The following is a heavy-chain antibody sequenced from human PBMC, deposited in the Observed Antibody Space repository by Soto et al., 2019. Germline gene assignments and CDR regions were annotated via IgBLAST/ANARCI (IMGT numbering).Heavy chain of an antibody. CDR2: IYHSGGT. J-gene: IGHJ4*02. Sequence: SETLSLTCAVSGDSISSGGYSWNWIRQPPGKGPEWIGNIYHSGGTDYNPSLKSRVTITVDSSNNQFSLKLSSVTAADTAVYYCARDSRSGYYLEYWGQGTLVTVSS. CDR3: ARDSRSGYYLEY. CDR1: GDSISSGGYS. D-gene: IGHD3-22*01. V-gene: IGHV4-30-2*01.